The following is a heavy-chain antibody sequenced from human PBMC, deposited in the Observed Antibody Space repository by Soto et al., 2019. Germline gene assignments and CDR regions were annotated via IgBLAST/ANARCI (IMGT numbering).Heavy chain of an antibody. J-gene: IGHJ4*02. CDR2: ISGSGGSA. D-gene: IGHD5-18*01. CDR3: AKVDKAMASFDY. Sequence: EVQLLESGGGLVQPGGSLRLSCAACGFTFSSYAMSWVRQARGNGLVWVSAISGSGGSAYYADSVKGWFIISRDNSKNTLYLEMNSLRAEDPAVYYCAKVDKAMASFDYCGQGTLVTVSS. CDR1: GFTFSSYA. V-gene: IGHV3-23*01.